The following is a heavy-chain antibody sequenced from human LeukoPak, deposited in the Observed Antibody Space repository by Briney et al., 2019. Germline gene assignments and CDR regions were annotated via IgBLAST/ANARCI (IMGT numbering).Heavy chain of an antibody. V-gene: IGHV1-2*02. Sequence: ASVKVSCKASGYTFTGYYMHWVRQAPGQGLEWMGWINPNSGGTNYAQKFQGRVTMNRDTSISTAYMELSRLRSDDTAVYYCARVVCSSTSCRYFDYWGQGTLVTVSS. J-gene: IGHJ4*02. CDR3: ARVVCSSTSCRYFDY. D-gene: IGHD2-2*01. CDR2: INPNSGGT. CDR1: GYTFTGYY.